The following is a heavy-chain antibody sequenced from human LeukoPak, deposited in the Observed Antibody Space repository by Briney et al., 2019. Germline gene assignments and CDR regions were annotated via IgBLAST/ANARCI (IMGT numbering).Heavy chain of an antibody. CDR3: ASRAASSGWTNRDY. V-gene: IGHV4-39*01. Sequence: NPSETLSLTCTVSGGSISSSSYYWGWIRQPPGKGLEWIGSIYYSGSTYYNPSLKSRVTISVDTSKNQFSLKLSSVTAADTAVYYCASRAASSGWTNRDYWGQGTLVTVSS. J-gene: IGHJ4*02. CDR1: GGSISSSSYY. D-gene: IGHD6-19*01. CDR2: IYYSGST.